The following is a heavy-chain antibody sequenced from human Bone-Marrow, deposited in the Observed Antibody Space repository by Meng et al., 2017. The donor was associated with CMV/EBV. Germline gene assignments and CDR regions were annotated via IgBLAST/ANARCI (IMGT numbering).Heavy chain of an antibody. CDR3: ARDAYCSSTSCRGDYYYGMDV. D-gene: IGHD2-2*01. CDR2: IIPIFGTA. CDR1: GGTFSSYA. V-gene: IGHV1-69*05. J-gene: IGHJ6*02. Sequence: SVKVSCKASGGTFSSYAISWVRQAPGQGLEWMGGIIPIFGTANYAQKFQGRVTITTDESTSTAYMELRSLRSDDTAVYYCARDAYCSSTSCRGDYYYGMDVWGQGTTVTVSS.